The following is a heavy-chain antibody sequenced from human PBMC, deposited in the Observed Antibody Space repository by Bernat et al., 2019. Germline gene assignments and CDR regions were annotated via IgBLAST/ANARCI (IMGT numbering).Heavy chain of an antibody. CDR2: ILGDGGTK. D-gene: IGHD3-22*01. CDR3: ARDRDSGYSFDI. CDR1: GFTFSTYP. V-gene: IGHV3-64*01. J-gene: IGHJ3*02. Sequence: EVQLVESGGGLVQPGGSLRLSCAASGFTFSTYPMHCVRQAPGEGLEYVSSILGDGGTKWDAKSVKGRFNISRDNSKNTLYLQMGSLRAEDMAVYYCARDRDSGYSFDIWGQGTVVTVSS.